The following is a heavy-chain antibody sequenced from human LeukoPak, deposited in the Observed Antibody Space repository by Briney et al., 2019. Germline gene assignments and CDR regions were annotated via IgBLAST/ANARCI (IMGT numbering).Heavy chain of an antibody. Sequence: ASVKVSCKASGYNFFTYGITWVRQAPGQGLEWMGWISPHNGNANYAQKFQDRVIMTTDTSTNTAFMEVRSLRSGDTAMYYCARGDFISSRDYFFFFDYWGQGSLVTVSS. CDR2: ISPHNGNA. D-gene: IGHD3-16*01. J-gene: IGHJ4*01. CDR1: GYNFFTYG. V-gene: IGHV1-18*01. CDR3: ARGDFISSRDYFFFFDY.